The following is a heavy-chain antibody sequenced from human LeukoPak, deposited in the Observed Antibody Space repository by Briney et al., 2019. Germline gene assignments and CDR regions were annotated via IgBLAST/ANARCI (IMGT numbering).Heavy chain of an antibody. J-gene: IGHJ3*02. CDR2: IRNDGSDP. D-gene: IGHD3-22*01. V-gene: IGHV3-30*02. Sequence: PGGSLRLSCAASESTFNVSGMNWVRQAPGKGLEWVAFIRNDGSDPHYADSAKGRFTISRDNSKNTLYLQMNSLRAEDTAVYYCARGMVVYYDSSLSGFAFDIWGQGTMVTVSS. CDR3: ARGMVVYYDSSLSGFAFDI. CDR1: ESTFNVSG.